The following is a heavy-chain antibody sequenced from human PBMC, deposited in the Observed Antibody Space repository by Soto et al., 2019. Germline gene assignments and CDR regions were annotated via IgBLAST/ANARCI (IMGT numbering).Heavy chain of an antibody. CDR2: FSGSGGNI. J-gene: IGHJ6*02. CDR1: GFTFSTHA. V-gene: IGHV3-23*01. CDR3: AKDPPWTVGPLAMDV. Sequence: PSETLSLSCVASGFTFSTHAMSWVRQVPGKGLEWVSTFSGSGGNIYYGESVKGRFTISRDDPKNTLYLDMNSLRVEDTAVYYCAKDPPWTVGPLAMDVWGQGTTGTVSS. D-gene: IGHD2-2*01.